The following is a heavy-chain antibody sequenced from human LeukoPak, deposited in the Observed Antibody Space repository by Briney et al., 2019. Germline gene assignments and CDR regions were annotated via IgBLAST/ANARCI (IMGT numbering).Heavy chain of an antibody. D-gene: IGHD6-13*01. CDR1: GITFSSYS. CDR3: VRDRSSSWYLDY. CDR2: ISSSSFTI. V-gene: IGHV3-48*02. Sequence: GGSLRLSCAASGITFSSYSMNWVRQAPGKGLEWVSYISSSSFTIYYADSVKGRFTISRDNAKNSLYLQMNSLRDEDTAVYYCVRDRSSSWYLDYWGQGTLVTASS. J-gene: IGHJ4*02.